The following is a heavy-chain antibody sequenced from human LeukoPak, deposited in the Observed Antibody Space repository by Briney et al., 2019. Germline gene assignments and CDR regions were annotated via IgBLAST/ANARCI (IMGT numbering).Heavy chain of an antibody. CDR2: IYWNDDK. Sequence: SGPTLVKPTQTLTLTCTFSGFSLSTSGVGVGWIRQPPGKALEWLALIYWNDDKRYSPSLKSRLTITKDTSKNQVVLTMTNMDPVDTATYYCARMDRLGEFDPWGQGTLVTVSS. D-gene: IGHD1-14*01. J-gene: IGHJ5*02. CDR1: GFSLSTSGVG. CDR3: ARMDRLGEFDP. V-gene: IGHV2-5*01.